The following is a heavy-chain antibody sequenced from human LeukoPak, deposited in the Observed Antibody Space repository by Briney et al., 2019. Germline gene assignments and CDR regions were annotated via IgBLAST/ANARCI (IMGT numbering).Heavy chain of an antibody. D-gene: IGHD3-10*01. CDR2: ISAYNGNT. Sequence: ASVKVSCKASGYTFTSYGISWVRQAPGQGLEWMGWISAYNGNTKYAQKLQGRVTMTTDTSTSTAYMELRSLRSDDTAVYYCARDLVTMVRGVHDYYYYGMDVWGQGTTVTVSS. CDR1: GYTFTSYG. J-gene: IGHJ6*02. CDR3: ARDLVTMVRGVHDYYYYGMDV. V-gene: IGHV1-18*01.